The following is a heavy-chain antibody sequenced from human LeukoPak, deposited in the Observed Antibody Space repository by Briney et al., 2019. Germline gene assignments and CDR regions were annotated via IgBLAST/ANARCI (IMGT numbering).Heavy chain of an antibody. D-gene: IGHD6-19*01. V-gene: IGHV4-39*01. CDR3: ARHGGSPDWFDP. CDR2: IYYSGST. CDR1: GGSIRSSSYY. Sequence: SETLSLTCTVSGGSIRSSSYYWGWIRQPPGKRLEWIGNIYYSGSTYYNPSLKSRVTVSVDTSKNQFSLKLSSVTAADTAVYYCARHGGSPDWFDPWGQGTLVIVSS. J-gene: IGHJ5*02.